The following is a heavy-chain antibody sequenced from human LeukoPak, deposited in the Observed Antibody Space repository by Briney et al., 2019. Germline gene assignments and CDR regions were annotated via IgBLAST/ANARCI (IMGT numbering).Heavy chain of an antibody. V-gene: IGHV1-2*02. Sequence: ASVKVSCKASGYTFTGYYMHWVRQAPGQGLEWMGWINPNSGGTNYAQKFRGRVTMTRDTSISTAYMELSRLRSDDTAVYYCARDGELFSYYYYYMDVWGKGTTVTVSS. CDR2: INPNSGGT. J-gene: IGHJ6*03. CDR1: GYTFTGYY. CDR3: ARDGELFSYYYYYMDV. D-gene: IGHD3-10*01.